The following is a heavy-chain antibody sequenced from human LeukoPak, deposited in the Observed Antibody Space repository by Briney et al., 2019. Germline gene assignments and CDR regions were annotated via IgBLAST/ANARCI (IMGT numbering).Heavy chain of an antibody. J-gene: IGHJ4*02. CDR3: ARDASAGNDY. CDR2: INHSGST. Sequence: SETLSLTCAVYGGSFSGYYWSWIRQPPGKGLEWIGEINHSGSTNYNPPLKSRVTISVDTSKNQFSLKLSSVTAADTAVYYCARDASAGNDYWGQGTLVTVSS. D-gene: IGHD2-15*01. V-gene: IGHV4-34*01. CDR1: GGSFSGYY.